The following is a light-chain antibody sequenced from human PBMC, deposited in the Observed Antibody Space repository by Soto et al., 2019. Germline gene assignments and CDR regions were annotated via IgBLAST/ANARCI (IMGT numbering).Light chain of an antibody. Sequence: EIVMTQSPATLSVSPGERATLSCRANHSVYSRLAWYQQKPGQAPRLLIYGASTRATGLPARFSGSGSGTEFTLTISSLQSEDFAVYYCQHYTNWPLTFGGGTKVEIK. CDR2: GAS. V-gene: IGKV3-15*01. CDR1: HSVYSR. J-gene: IGKJ4*01. CDR3: QHYTNWPLT.